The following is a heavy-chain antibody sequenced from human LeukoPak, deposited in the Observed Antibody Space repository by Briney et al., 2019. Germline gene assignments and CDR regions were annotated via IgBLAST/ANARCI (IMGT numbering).Heavy chain of an antibody. V-gene: IGHV1-69*05. D-gene: IGHD6-19*01. J-gene: IGHJ3*02. CDR3: ASPGYSSGWWSGGSGGAAFDI. Sequence: ASVKVSCKASGGTFSSYAISWVRQGPGQGLEWMWGIIPIFGTANYAQKLPGRVTMTTDTSTSTAYMELSSLRSEDTAVYYCASPGYSSGWWSGGSGGAAFDIWGQGTMVTVSS. CDR1: GGTFSSYA. CDR2: IIPIFGTA.